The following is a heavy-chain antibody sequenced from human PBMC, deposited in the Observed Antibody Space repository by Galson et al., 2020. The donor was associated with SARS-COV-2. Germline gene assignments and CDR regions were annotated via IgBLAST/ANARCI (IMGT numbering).Heavy chain of an antibody. CDR3: ARGNSPCVTIFGVLTGTCGMDV. J-gene: IGHJ6*02. V-gene: IGHV4-34*01. CDR2: VHHSGTT. CDR1: GGSSSDYY. Sequence: SETLSLTCAVYGGSSSDYYWTWIRQPPGKGLEWIGEVHHSGTTNYNSSLKSRVTISVDTSKNQFSLKLSSVTAADTAVYYCARGNSPCVTIFGVLTGTCGMDVWGQGTTVTVSS. D-gene: IGHD3-3*01.